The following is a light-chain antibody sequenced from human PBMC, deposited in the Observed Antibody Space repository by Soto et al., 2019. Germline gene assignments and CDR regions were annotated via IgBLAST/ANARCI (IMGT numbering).Light chain of an antibody. J-gene: IGKJ4*01. CDR3: QQYLDNLLT. V-gene: IGKV4-1*01. CDR2: WAS. CDR1: QSLLHSSDNKNY. Sequence: EIVLAQFPETLAVSVCEMATINCRSSQSLLHSSDNKNYLAWYQQKPGQPPKLLIYWASTRESGVPDRFSGGGSGTDFTLTISSLQAEDVAVYYCQQYLDNLLTFGGGTKVDI.